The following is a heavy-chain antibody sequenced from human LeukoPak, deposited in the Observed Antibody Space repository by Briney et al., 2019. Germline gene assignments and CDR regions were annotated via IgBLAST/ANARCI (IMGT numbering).Heavy chain of an antibody. Sequence: GGSLRLSCAASGFTFSSYNVNWVRQAPGKGLEWVSYISRSSSTIYYADSVKGRFTISRDNAKNSVYLQMNSLRDEDTAVYRCARDYGDHGEYFDCWGQGTLVTVSS. CDR2: ISRSSSTI. CDR1: GFTFSSYN. V-gene: IGHV3-48*02. D-gene: IGHD4-17*01. CDR3: ARDYGDHGEYFDC. J-gene: IGHJ4*02.